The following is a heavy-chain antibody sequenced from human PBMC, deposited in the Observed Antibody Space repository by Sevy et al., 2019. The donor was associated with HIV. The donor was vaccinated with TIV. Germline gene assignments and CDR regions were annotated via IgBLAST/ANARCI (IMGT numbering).Heavy chain of an antibody. Sequence: GGSLRLSCTTSGFTFGDYALSWFRQAPGKGLEWVGFIRNTHYGGTTEYAASVKGIFTISTDDSNSIAFLQMNSLIIEDTAMYYCTRVNAFVYNSGSKDDAFDIWGQGTMVTVSS. CDR1: GFTFGDYA. J-gene: IGHJ3*02. CDR2: IRNTHYGGTT. D-gene: IGHD3-10*01. V-gene: IGHV3-49*03. CDR3: TRVNAFVYNSGSKDDAFDI.